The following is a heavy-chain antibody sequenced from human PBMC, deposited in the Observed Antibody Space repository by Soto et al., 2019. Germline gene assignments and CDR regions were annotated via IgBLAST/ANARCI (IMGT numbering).Heavy chain of an antibody. D-gene: IGHD1-7*01. Sequence: GGSLRLSCAASGFTFSSYWMHWVRQAPGKGLVWVSRINSDGSSTSYADSVKGRFTISRDNAKNSLYLQMDSLRAEDTAVYYCAGGLITGTVWFDYWGQGTLVTVSS. CDR2: INSDGSST. V-gene: IGHV3-74*01. CDR1: GFTFSSYW. J-gene: IGHJ4*02. CDR3: AGGLITGTVWFDY.